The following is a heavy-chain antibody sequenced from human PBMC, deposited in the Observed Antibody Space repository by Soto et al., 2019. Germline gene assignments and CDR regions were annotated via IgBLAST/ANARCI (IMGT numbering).Heavy chain of an antibody. D-gene: IGHD3-22*01. CDR1: GYTFTNYG. V-gene: IGHV1-18*04. CDR3: ARVLSYYLDSSDCPGDFDI. J-gene: IGHJ3*02. Sequence: QVQLVQSGAEVKKPGASVKVSCKASGYTFTNYGISWVRQAPGQGLEWMGWISAYNGDTNYARKLQGRVPMTTDTSASTAYMELRSLRSDDTAVYYFARVLSYYLDSSDCPGDFDIWGRGTMVTVYS. CDR2: ISAYNGDT.